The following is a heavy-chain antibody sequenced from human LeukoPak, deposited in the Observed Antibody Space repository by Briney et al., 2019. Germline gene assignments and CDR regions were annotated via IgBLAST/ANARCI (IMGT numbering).Heavy chain of an antibody. D-gene: IGHD3-10*01. J-gene: IGHJ5*02. V-gene: IGHV4-59*01. CDR2: IYYSGDT. Sequence: PSETLSLTCTVSGGSISSYYWSWIRQPPGKGLEWIGYIYYSGDTNYNPSLKSRVTVSVDTSKNQFSLKLTSVTAADTAVYYCVRGPYGSGISNWFDPWGQGTQVIVSS. CDR1: GGSISSYY. CDR3: VRGPYGSGISNWFDP.